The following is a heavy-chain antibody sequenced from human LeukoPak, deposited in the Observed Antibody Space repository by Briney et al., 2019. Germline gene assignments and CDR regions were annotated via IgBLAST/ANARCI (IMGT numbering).Heavy chain of an antibody. CDR2: IYYSGST. Sequence: PSETLSLTCTVSGGSISSYYWSWIRQPPGKGLEWIGYIYYSGSTNYNPSLKSQVIISVDTSKNQFSLKLSSVTAADTAVYYCAREGGLRRGYDYVWGSYRYPYYFDYWGQGTLVTVSS. CDR3: AREGGLRRGYDYVWGSYRYPYYFDY. V-gene: IGHV4-59*01. J-gene: IGHJ4*02. D-gene: IGHD3-16*02. CDR1: GGSISSYY.